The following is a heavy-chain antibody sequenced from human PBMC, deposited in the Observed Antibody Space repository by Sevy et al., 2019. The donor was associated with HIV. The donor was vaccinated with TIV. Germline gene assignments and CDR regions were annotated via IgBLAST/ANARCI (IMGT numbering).Heavy chain of an antibody. CDR2: IYSDSST. Sequence: GGSLRLSCAASGFPVSSNYMSWVRQAPGKGLEWVSVIYSDSSTYHADSVKGRFTISRDNSKNTLYLQMNSLRVEDTAVYYCARGKSGYGYGLDYWGQGTLVTVSS. D-gene: IGHD5-18*01. CDR1: GFPVSSNY. J-gene: IGHJ4*02. V-gene: IGHV3-66*01. CDR3: ARGKSGYGYGLDY.